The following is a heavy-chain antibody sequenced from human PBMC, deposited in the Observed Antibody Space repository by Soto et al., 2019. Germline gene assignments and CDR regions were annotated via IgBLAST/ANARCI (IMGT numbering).Heavy chain of an antibody. CDR1: GSTFSSYA. V-gene: IGHV3-23*01. D-gene: IGHD3-3*01. J-gene: IGHJ6*02. CDR3: GISRRFV. CDR2: ITGSGGSA. Sequence: GGSLRLSCEVPGSTFSSYAMSWVRQAPGKGLEWVSIITGSGGSAYYADSVKGRFTISRDNSKNTLYLQMNSLRDEDTAVYYCGISRRFVWGQGTTVTVSS.